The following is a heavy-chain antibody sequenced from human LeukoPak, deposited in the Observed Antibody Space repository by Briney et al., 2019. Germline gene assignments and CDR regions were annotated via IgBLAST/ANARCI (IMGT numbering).Heavy chain of an antibody. Sequence: SVKVSCKASGGTFSSYATSWVRQAPGQGLEWMGRIIPIFGTANYAQKFQGRATITTDESTSTAYMELSSLRSEDTAVYYCARDPIEGPPGTRDYWGQGTLVTVSS. D-gene: IGHD1-1*01. CDR2: IIPIFGTA. J-gene: IGHJ4*02. CDR3: ARDPIEGPPGTRDY. V-gene: IGHV1-69*05. CDR1: GGTFSSYA.